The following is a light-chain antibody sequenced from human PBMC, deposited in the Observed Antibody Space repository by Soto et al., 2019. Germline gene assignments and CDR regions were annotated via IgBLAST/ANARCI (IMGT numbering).Light chain of an antibody. V-gene: IGLV2-14*01. J-gene: IGLJ2*01. CDR1: SSDVGGYNY. CDR2: EVS. Sequence: QSALTQPPSASGSHGQSVAISCTGTSSDVGGYNYVSWYQQHPGKAPKLMIYEVSNRPSGVSNRFSGSKSGNTASLTISGLQAEDEADYYCSSYTSSSTVVFGGGTKLTVL. CDR3: SSYTSSSTVV.